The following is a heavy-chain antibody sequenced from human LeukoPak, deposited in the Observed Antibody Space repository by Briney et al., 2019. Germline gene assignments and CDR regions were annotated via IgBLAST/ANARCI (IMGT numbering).Heavy chain of an antibody. V-gene: IGHV4-59*08. CDR3: ARLDGNWNYFDY. D-gene: IGHD1-20*01. CDR1: GGSISHYY. CDR2: IYYSGST. Sequence: SETLSLTCTVSGGSISHYYWSWIRQPPGKGLEWIGYIYYSGSTNYNPSLKSRVTISMDTSKNQFSLKLTSVTAADTAVYYCARLDGNWNYFDYWGQGTLVTVSS. J-gene: IGHJ4*02.